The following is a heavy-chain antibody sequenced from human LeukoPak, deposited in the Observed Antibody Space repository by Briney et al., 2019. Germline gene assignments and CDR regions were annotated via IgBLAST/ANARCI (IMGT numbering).Heavy chain of an antibody. CDR3: ARGRGGERRAFDI. J-gene: IGHJ3*02. Sequence: VASVKVSCKASGGTFSSYAISWVRQAPGQGLEWMGGIIPIFGTANYAQKFQGRVTITTDESTSTAYMELSSLRSEDTAVYYCARGRGGERRAFDIWGQGTMVTVSS. CDR1: GGTFSSYA. D-gene: IGHD3-16*01. V-gene: IGHV1-69*05. CDR2: IIPIFGTA.